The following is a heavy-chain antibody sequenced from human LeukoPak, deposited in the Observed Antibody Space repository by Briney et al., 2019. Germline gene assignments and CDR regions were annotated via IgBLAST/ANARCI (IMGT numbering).Heavy chain of an antibody. J-gene: IGHJ4*02. CDR1: GSSISSSSYY. V-gene: IGHV4-39*01. CDR3: ARRLTIIDDYYDSSGYYLFDY. Sequence: SETLSLTCTVSGSSISSSSYYWGWIRQPPGKGLEWIGSIYYSGSTYYNPSLKSRVTISVDTSKNQFSLKLSSVTAADTAVYYCARRLTIIDDYYDSSGYYLFDYWGQGTLVTVSS. D-gene: IGHD3-22*01. CDR2: IYYSGST.